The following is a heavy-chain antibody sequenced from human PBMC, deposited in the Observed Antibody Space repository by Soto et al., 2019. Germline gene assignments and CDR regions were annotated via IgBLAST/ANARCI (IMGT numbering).Heavy chain of an antibody. D-gene: IGHD3-3*01. V-gene: IGHV1-18*01. Sequence: ASVKVSCKASGYTFTSYGISWVRQAPGQGLEWMGWISAYNGNTNYAQKLQGRVTMTTDTSTSTAYMELRSLRSDDTAVYYCARDRFDFWSGYTWFDPWGQGTLVNVSS. J-gene: IGHJ5*02. CDR2: ISAYNGNT. CDR1: GYTFTSYG. CDR3: ARDRFDFWSGYTWFDP.